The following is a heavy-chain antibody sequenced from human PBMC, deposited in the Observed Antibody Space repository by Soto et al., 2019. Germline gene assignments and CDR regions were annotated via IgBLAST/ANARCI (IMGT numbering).Heavy chain of an antibody. V-gene: IGHV4-59*01. J-gene: IGHJ4*02. CDR1: GGSISSYY. CDR3: ARVSYDFWSGYLSGYFDY. CDR2: IYYSGST. Sequence: SETLSLTCTVSGGSISSYYWSWIRQPPGKGLEWIGYIYYSGSTNYNPSLKSRVTISVDTSKNQFSLKLSSVTAADTAVYYCARVSYDFWSGYLSGYFDYWGQGTLVTVSS. D-gene: IGHD3-3*01.